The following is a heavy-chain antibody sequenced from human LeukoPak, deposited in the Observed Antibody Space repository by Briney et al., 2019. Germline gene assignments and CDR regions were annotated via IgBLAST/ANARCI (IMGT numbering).Heavy chain of an antibody. V-gene: IGHV4-4*07. CDR3: ARTRYYYNSRSYGAPYYFDY. CDR2: RFTSGST. Sequence: SETLSLTCTVSGGSISSFYWSWIRLPAGRGLEWIGRRFTSGSTNYNPSLKSRVTMSVDTSKNQFSLKLSSVTAADTAVYYCARTRYYYNSRSYGAPYYFDYWGQGTLATVSS. CDR1: GGSISSFY. J-gene: IGHJ4*02. D-gene: IGHD3-10*01.